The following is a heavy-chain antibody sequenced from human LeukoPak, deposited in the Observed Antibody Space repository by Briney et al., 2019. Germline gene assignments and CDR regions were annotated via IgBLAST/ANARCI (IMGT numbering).Heavy chain of an antibody. D-gene: IGHD5-24*01. V-gene: IGHV3-7*01. CDR3: ARDTGMATITYYYYYMDV. CDR2: INQDGSEK. Sequence: PGGSLRLSCGASGFTFDDYWMSWVRQAPGQGLEWVANINQDGSEKYYLDSAKGRFTISRDNARNSLYLQVNSLRAEDTAVYYCARDTGMATITYYYYYMDVWGKGTTVTVSS. J-gene: IGHJ6*03. CDR1: GFTFDDYW.